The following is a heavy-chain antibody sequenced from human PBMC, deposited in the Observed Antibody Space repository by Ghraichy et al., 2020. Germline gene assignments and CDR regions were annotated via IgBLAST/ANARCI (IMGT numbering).Heavy chain of an antibody. D-gene: IGHD6-6*01. CDR3: ARNPGSSRLDT. V-gene: IGHV3-7*01. CDR1: GFTFSSNG. Sequence: GGSLRLSCAASGFTFSSNGMDWVRQAPGKGLEWVANINGDGSERYHVDSVKGRFTVSRDNAKNSLFLQMNGLKVEDTAVYYCARNPGSSRLDTWGQGTPVTVSS. CDR2: INGDGSER. J-gene: IGHJ5*02.